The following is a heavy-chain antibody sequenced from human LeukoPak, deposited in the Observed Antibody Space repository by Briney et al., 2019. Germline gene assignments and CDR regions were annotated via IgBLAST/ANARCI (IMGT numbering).Heavy chain of an antibody. CDR3: ARGPGYYYGMDV. Sequence: GGSLRLSCGASGFXFSSYDIHWVRQATGKGLEWVSAIGTAGDTYYPGSVKGRFTISRENAKNSLYLQMNSLRAGDTAVYYCARGPGYYYGMDVWGQGTTVTVSS. CDR1: GFXFSSYD. V-gene: IGHV3-13*04. J-gene: IGHJ6*02. CDR2: IGTAGDT.